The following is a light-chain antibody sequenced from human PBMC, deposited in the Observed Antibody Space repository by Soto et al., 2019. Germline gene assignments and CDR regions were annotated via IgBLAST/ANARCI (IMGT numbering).Light chain of an antibody. CDR3: QQTSAFPRT. V-gene: IGKV1-12*01. CDR2: GAS. J-gene: IGKJ1*01. CDR1: RDISNS. Sequence: DIQITQSPSSLAASVGDRVTITCRASRDISNSLAWYQQTPGKAPKLLLRGASSLHRGVPSRFSGGGAGTEFTLTISSLQPEDFATYYCQQTSAFPRTFGQGTKVDIK.